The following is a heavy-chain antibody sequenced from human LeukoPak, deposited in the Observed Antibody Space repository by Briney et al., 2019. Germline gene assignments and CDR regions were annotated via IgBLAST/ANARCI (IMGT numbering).Heavy chain of an antibody. D-gene: IGHD3-22*01. CDR1: GYTFTIYD. CDR2: MNPNSGNT. Sequence: ASVKVSCKASGYTFTIYDINWVRQGTGQGLEWMGWMNPNSGNTGYAQKFQGRVTMTRNTSISTAYMELSSLRSEDTAVYYCARGGDDSSGYQFDYWGQGTLVTVSS. CDR3: ARGGDDSSGYQFDY. V-gene: IGHV1-8*02. J-gene: IGHJ4*02.